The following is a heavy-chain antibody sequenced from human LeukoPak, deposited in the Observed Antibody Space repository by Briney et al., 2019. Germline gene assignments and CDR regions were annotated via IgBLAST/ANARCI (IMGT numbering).Heavy chain of an antibody. V-gene: IGHV1-2*02. CDR2: INPNTGGT. Sequence: ASVKVSCKTSGYTFAAYHIHWVRQAPGQGLEWMGWINPNTGGTNYAQKFQGRVTMTRDMSTSTDYLELSSLRSEDTAVYYCATVEGTVAGAMDVWGKGTTVTVSS. J-gene: IGHJ6*03. CDR3: ATVEGTVAGAMDV. D-gene: IGHD6-19*01. CDR1: GYTFAAYH.